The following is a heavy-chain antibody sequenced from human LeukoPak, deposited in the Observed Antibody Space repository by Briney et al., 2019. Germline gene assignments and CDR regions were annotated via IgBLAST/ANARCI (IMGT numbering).Heavy chain of an antibody. V-gene: IGHV1-2*02. CDR2: INPNSGGT. D-gene: IGHD3-10*01. J-gene: IGHJ4*02. Sequence: ASVKVSCKASGYTFTGYYMHWVRQAPGQGLEWMGWINPNSGGTNYAQKFQGRVTITADKSTSTAYMELSSLRSEDTAVYYCARGFLGSYCYWGQGTLVTVSS. CDR3: ARGFLGSYCY. CDR1: GYTFTGYY.